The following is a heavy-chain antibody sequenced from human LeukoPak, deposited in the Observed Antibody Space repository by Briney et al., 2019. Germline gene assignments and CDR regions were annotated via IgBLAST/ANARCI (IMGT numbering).Heavy chain of an antibody. CDR1: GFTFSSYG. CDR2: ISGSGGST. D-gene: IGHD6-13*01. Sequence: PGGTLRLSCAASGFTFSSYGMSWVRQAPGKGLEWVSAISGSGGSTYYADSVKGRFTISRDNAKNSLYLQMNSLRDEDTAVYYCARDPAAHRDYYYMDVWGKGTTVTISS. CDR3: ARDPAAHRDYYYMDV. V-gene: IGHV3-23*01. J-gene: IGHJ6*03.